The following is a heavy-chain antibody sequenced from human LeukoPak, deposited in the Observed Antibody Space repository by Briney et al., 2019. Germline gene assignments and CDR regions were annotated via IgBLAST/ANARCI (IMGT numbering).Heavy chain of an antibody. V-gene: IGHV1-2*04. CDR1: GSTFTGYY. D-gene: IGHD2-2*01. J-gene: IGHJ4*02. CDR2: INPNSGGT. Sequence: ASVKAPCKAFGSTFTGYYMHWVRQAPGKGLEWMGWINPNSGGTNYAQKFQGWVTMTRDTSISTAYMELSRLRSDDTAVYYCALGSQLGYFDYWGQGTLVTVSS. CDR3: ALGSQLGYFDY.